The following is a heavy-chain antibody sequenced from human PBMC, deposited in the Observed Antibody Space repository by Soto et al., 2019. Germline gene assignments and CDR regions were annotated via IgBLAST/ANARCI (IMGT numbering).Heavy chain of an antibody. Sequence: ASVKVSCKTSGYTFSNYGITWVREAPGQPLEWLGWISLYSDGTNYAQKFQGRVSMTTDTSTTTAYMELRSLRSDDTAVYYCARVVPGAEAWFGPWGQGTLVTVS. CDR2: ISLYSDGT. CDR3: ARVVPGAEAWFGP. CDR1: GYTFSNYG. D-gene: IGHD2-2*01. J-gene: IGHJ5*02. V-gene: IGHV1-18*01.